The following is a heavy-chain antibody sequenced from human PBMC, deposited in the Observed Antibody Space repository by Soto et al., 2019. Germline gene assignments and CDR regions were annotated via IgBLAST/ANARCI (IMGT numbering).Heavy chain of an antibody. CDR1: GGTFSSYP. CDR2: IIPFFGTS. J-gene: IGHJ6*02. V-gene: IGHV1-69*01. Sequence: QVQLVQSGAEVKKPGSSVKVSCEASGGTFSSYPINWVRQAPGQGLEWMGGIIPFFGTSNYAQKFQGRFTITAADSTSTAYMELRSLRSEDTAVYYCARVGHSTNDGMAVWGQVTTVTVSS. D-gene: IGHD1-26*01. CDR3: ARVGHSTNDGMAV.